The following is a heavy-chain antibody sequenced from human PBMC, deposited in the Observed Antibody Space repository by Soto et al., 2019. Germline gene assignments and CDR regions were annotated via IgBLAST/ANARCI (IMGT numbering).Heavy chain of an antibody. V-gene: IGHV1-3*01. CDR3: ARGIWVATTDDYYLDS. J-gene: IGHJ4*02. CDR1: GHTFTNYA. Sequence: ASVKVSCKASGHTFTNYAIHCVRQSPGQRLEWMGWINAGNGKTKYSQNFQGRVTIARDTSASITYREVNSLRSEDTAVYYCARGIWVATTDDYYLDSWGQAKLVT. D-gene: IGHD5-12*01. CDR2: INAGNGKT.